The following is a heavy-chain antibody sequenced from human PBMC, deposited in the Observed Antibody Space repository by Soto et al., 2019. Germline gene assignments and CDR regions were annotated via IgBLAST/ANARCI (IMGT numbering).Heavy chain of an antibody. J-gene: IGHJ3*02. CDR1: GFTFSDYY. CDR2: ISSSSSYT. CDR3: ATGGKGIMVRGGGAVDI. V-gene: IGHV3-11*06. Sequence: QVQLVEAGGCLVKPGGSLRLSCAASGFTFSDYYMSWIRQAPGQGLEWVSYISSSSSYTNYADSVKGRFPIHRDNAQNSLYLQMNSLRAEDTAVYDCATGGKGIMVRGGGAVDIWGQGTMVTVSS. D-gene: IGHD3-10*01.